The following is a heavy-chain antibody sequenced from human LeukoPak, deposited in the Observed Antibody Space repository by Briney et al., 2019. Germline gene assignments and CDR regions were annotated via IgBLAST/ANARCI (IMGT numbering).Heavy chain of an antibody. Sequence: SETLSLTCTVSGGSISSSIYYWGWIRQPPGKGLEWIGSIYYSGSTYYNPSLKSRVTISVDTSKNQFSLKLSSVTVADTAVYYCARHEYHFDYWGQGTLVTVSS. D-gene: IGHD6-6*01. J-gene: IGHJ4*02. CDR2: IYYSGST. CDR3: ARHEYHFDY. CDR1: GGSISSSIYY. V-gene: IGHV4-39*01.